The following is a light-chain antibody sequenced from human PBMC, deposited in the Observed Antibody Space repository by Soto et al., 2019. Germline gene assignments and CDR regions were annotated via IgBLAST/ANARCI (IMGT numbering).Light chain of an antibody. J-gene: IGKJ2*01. CDR2: KAS. V-gene: IGKV1-5*03. CDR3: QQYNRYSYT. CDR1: QSISTW. Sequence: DIQMTQSPSTLSASVGDRVTITCRASQSISTWLAWYQQKPGKAPKVLIYKASSLESGVPSRFSDSGSGTEFTLTISSLQPDDFATYYCQQYNRYSYTFGRGTKLEIK.